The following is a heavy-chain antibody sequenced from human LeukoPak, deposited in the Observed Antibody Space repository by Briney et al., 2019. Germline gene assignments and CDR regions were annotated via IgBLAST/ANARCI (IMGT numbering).Heavy chain of an antibody. V-gene: IGHV4-38-2*02. J-gene: IGHJ6*03. D-gene: IGHD3-3*01. CDR2: IYYSGST. Sequence: SETLSLACTVSGYSISSGYYWGWIRQPPGKGLEWIGSIYYSGSTYYNPSLKSRVTISVDTSKNQFSLKLSSVTAADTAVYYCARATYYDFWSGPEDMDVWGKGTTVTVSS. CDR3: ARATYYDFWSGPEDMDV. CDR1: GYSISSGYY.